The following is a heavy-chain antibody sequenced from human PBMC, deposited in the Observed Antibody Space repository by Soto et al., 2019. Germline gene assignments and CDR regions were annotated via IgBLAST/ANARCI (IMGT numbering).Heavy chain of an antibody. CDR3: ARDMPYAAGSLAGCDY. J-gene: IGHJ4*02. D-gene: IGHD1-26*01. V-gene: IGHV4-59*01. CDR2: IYHSGTT. CDR1: GYSLTGSY. Sequence: SEILSLSCPVSGYSLTGSYGIWLRPTHGKTLEWIGYIYHSGTTTYNPSLKSRVSISVDTSKNQFSLRLTSVIAADTAVYYCARDMPYAAGSLAGCDYWGQGILVNVSS.